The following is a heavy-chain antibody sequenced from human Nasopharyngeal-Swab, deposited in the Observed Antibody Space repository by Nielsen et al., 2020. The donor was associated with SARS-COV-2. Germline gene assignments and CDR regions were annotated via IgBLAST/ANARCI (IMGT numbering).Heavy chain of an antibody. D-gene: IGHD1-26*01. CDR2: INPNSGDT. Sequence: ASVKVSCKASGYTFTGYYMHWVRQSPGQGLEWMGRINPNSGDTNYAQKFQGRVTMTRKTSLSTAYLELRSLRSDDTAVYYCARGGVGPVGGALDYWGQGTLVTVSS. CDR1: GYTFTGYY. J-gene: IGHJ4*02. V-gene: IGHV1-2*06. CDR3: ARGGVGPVGGALDY.